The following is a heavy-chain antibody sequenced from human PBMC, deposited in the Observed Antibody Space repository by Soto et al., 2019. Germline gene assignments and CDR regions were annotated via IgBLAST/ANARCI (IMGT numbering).Heavy chain of an antibody. CDR2: ISAYNGNT. Sequence: SVKFSFTATVYTFTSYGIRWVRQAPGQGLEWMGWISAYNGNTNYAQKLQGRVTMTTDTSTSTAYMELRSLRSDDTAVYYCARAGDYDFWSGYYSPPYYYYGMDVWGEVTTVTVSS. CDR3: ARAGDYDFWSGYYSPPYYYYGMDV. D-gene: IGHD3-3*01. J-gene: IGHJ6*04. V-gene: IGHV1-18*01. CDR1: VYTFTSYG.